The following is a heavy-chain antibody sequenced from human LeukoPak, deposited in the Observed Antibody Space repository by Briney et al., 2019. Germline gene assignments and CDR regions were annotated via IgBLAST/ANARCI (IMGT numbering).Heavy chain of an antibody. CDR2: IKRKGDDGTI. CDR1: GFTFSNAW. D-gene: IGHD3/OR15-3a*01. V-gene: IGHV3-15*01. Sequence: GGSLRLSCAASGFTFSNAWMSRVRQAPGRGLEWVGRIKRKGDDGTIDYAAPVKGRLSISRDDSKNTLYLQMNSLKSEDTAVYYCTAGTGRSDFDYWGQGTLVTVSS. J-gene: IGHJ4*02. CDR3: TAGTGRSDFDY.